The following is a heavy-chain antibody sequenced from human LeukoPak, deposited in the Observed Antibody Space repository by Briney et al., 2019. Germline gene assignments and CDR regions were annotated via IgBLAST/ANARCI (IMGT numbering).Heavy chain of an antibody. CDR3: ARDSVYCSSTSCYGYYYGMDV. CDR2: ISSSSSTI. J-gene: IGHJ6*02. D-gene: IGHD2-2*01. V-gene: IGHV3-48*01. CDR1: GFTFSSYS. Sequence: PGGSLRLSCAASGFTFSSYSMNWVRQAPGQGLEWVSYISSSSSTIYYADSVKGRFTISRDNAKNSLYLQMNSLRAEDTAVYYCARDSVYCSSTSCYGYYYGMDVWGQGTTVTVSS.